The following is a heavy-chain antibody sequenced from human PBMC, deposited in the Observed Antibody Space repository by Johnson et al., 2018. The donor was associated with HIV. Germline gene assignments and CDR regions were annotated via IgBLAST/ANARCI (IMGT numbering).Heavy chain of an antibody. Sequence: VQLVESGGGVVQPGRTLRLSCAASGFTFSDYAMHWVRQAPGKGLEWVSGINWNGGSTGYADSVKGRFTISRDNAKNSLYLQMNSLRAEETALYYCARVTRYNWNSDAFDIWGQGTKGTVSS. CDR1: GFTFSDYA. J-gene: IGHJ3*02. V-gene: IGHV3-20*04. CDR2: INWNGGST. CDR3: ARVTRYNWNSDAFDI. D-gene: IGHD1-1*01.